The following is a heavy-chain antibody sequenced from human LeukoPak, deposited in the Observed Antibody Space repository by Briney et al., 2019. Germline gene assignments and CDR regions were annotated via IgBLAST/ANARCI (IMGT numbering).Heavy chain of an antibody. CDR1: GGSISSYY. CDR3: ARGYDFWSGYPTRAFDI. Sequence: SETLSLTCIVSGGSISSYYWSWIRQPPGKGLEWIGYIYYSGSTNYNPSLKSRVTISVDTSKNQFSLKLSSVTAADTAVYYCARGYDFWSGYPTRAFDIWGQGTMVTVSS. J-gene: IGHJ3*02. D-gene: IGHD3-3*01. CDR2: IYYSGST. V-gene: IGHV4-59*01.